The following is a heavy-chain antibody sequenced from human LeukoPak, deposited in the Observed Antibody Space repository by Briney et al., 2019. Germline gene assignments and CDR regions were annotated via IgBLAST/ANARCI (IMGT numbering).Heavy chain of an antibody. V-gene: IGHV3-23*01. CDR3: AKDRYSSSWYSDY. D-gene: IGHD6-13*01. CDR2: VGGIGGST. J-gene: IGHJ4*02. Sequence: GGSLRLSCAASGFTFSSYAMSWVRQAPGKGLEWVSAVGGIGGSTYYADSVKGRFTISRDNSKNTLYLQMNSLRAEDTAVYYCAKDRYSSSWYSDYWGQGTLVTVSS. CDR1: GFTFSSYA.